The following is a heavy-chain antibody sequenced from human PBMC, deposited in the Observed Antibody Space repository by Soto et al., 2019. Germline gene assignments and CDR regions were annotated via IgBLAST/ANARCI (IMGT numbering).Heavy chain of an antibody. CDR3: ARETLRDAIDI. Sequence: GGSLRLSCVASGFDFRSYGMNWVRQAPGKGLEWVSNIRANDESIYYADSVKGRVSVSRDNAKDSLFLEMNSLRVDDTAVYYCARETLRDAIDIWGQGTMVTVSS. CDR2: IRANDESI. V-gene: IGHV3-48*03. CDR1: GFDFRSYG. J-gene: IGHJ3*02.